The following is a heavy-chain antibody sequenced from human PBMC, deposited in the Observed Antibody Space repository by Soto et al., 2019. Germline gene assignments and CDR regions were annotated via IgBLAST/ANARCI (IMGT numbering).Heavy chain of an antibody. CDR1: GGNFSSYA. CDR2: IIPIFGTA. V-gene: IGHV1-69*12. CDR3: ARGGGYGYGVGFDY. J-gene: IGHJ4*02. Sequence: QVQLVQSGAEVKKPGSSVKVSCKASGGNFSSYAIIWVRQAPGQGLEWMGGIIPIFGTANYAQKSQGRVTITADESTSTAYMELSSLRSDDTAVYYCARGGGYGYGVGFDYWGQGTLVTVSS. D-gene: IGHD5-18*01.